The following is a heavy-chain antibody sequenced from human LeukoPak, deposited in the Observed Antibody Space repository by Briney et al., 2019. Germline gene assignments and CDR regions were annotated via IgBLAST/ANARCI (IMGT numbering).Heavy chain of an antibody. Sequence: SVKVSCKASGGTFSSYAISWVRQAPGQGLEWMGGIIPIFGTANYAQKFQGRVTITADESTNTAYMELSSLRSEDTAVYYCARFAGSYDAFDIWGQGTMVTVSS. CDR2: IIPIFGTA. V-gene: IGHV1-69*13. J-gene: IGHJ3*02. CDR3: ARFAGSYDAFDI. CDR1: GGTFSSYA. D-gene: IGHD1-26*01.